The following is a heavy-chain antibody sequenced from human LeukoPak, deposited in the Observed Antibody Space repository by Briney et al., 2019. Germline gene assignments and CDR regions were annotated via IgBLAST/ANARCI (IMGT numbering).Heavy chain of an antibody. CDR3: VKGDRSRRYYFDY. V-gene: IGHV3-66*01. CDR1: GFTASSNY. D-gene: IGHD6-13*01. CDR2: IYSGGST. J-gene: IGHJ4*02. Sequence: PGGSLRLSCAASGFTASSNYMSWVRQAPGKGLEWVSVIYSGGSTYYADSVKGRFTISRDNSKNTLYLQMSSLRAEDTAVYYCVKGDRSRRYYFDYWGQGTLVTVSS.